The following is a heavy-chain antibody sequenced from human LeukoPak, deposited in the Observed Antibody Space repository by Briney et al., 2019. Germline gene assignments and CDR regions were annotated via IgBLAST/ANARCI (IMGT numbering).Heavy chain of an antibody. J-gene: IGHJ4*02. CDR1: GPIVDDYS. CDR3: AKEGGKYCSSTSCYWDY. Sequence: PGGSHTLACAASGPIVDDYSMHWARQPPGKGLEWVSGISWNSGSIGHADSVKGRLTISRDNAKNSLYLQMNSLRAEDTALYYCAKEGGKYCSSTSCYWDYWGQGTLVTVSS. V-gene: IGHV3-9*01. CDR2: ISWNSGSI. D-gene: IGHD2-2*01.